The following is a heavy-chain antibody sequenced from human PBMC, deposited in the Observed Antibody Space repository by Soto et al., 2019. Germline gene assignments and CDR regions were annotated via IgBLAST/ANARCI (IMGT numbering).Heavy chain of an antibody. CDR1: GYSFTSYD. D-gene: IGHD4-17*01. Sequence: ASVKASCKASGYSFTSYDINWVRQATGQGLEWMGWMNPNSGNTGYAQKFQGRVTMTRNTSISTAYMELSSLRSEDTAVYYCARGRSGTTVFYYYYYGMDVWGQGTTVTVSS. CDR3: ARGRSGTTVFYYYYYGMDV. J-gene: IGHJ6*02. V-gene: IGHV1-8*01. CDR2: MNPNSGNT.